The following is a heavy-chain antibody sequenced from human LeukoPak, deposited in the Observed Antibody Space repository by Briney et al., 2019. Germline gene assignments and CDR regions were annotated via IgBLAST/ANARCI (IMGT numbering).Heavy chain of an antibody. CDR3: ARVSYLYYGSGSLRDYYYGMDV. D-gene: IGHD3-10*01. J-gene: IGHJ6*02. V-gene: IGHV4-59*01. CDR2: IYYSGST. CDR1: GGSISSYY. Sequence: SETLSLTCTVSGGSISSYYWSWIRQPPGKGLEWIGYIYYSGSTNYNPSLKSRVTISVDTSKNQFSLKLSSVTAADTAVYYCARVSYLYYGSGSLRDYYYGMDVWGQGTTVTVSS.